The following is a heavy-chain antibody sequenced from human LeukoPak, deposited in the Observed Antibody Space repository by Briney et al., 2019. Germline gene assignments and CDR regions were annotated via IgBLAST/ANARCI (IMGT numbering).Heavy chain of an antibody. D-gene: IGHD5-24*01. Sequence: PGGSLRLSCVASGFPFSSYWMTWVRQAPGKGLEWVANIKQDGSKKSYVDSVKGRFTISRDNAKNSLYLQMNSLGAEDTAIYYCTRVGYIDEGIDYWGQGTLATVSS. CDR2: IKQDGSKK. CDR1: GFPFSSYW. CDR3: TRVGYIDEGIDY. V-gene: IGHV3-7*04. J-gene: IGHJ4*02.